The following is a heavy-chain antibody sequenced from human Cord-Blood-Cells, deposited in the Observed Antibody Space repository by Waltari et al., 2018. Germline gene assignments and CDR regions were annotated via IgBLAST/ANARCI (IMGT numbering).Heavy chain of an antibody. CDR3: ASGGFVDIVAPVDY. CDR2: IYYSGST. Sequence: QLQLQESGPGLVKPSETLSLTCTVSGGSISSSSYYWGWIRQPPGKGLEWIGSIYYSGSTYYNPSLKSRVTISVDTSKNQFSLKLSSVTAADTAVYYCASGGFVDIVAPVDYWGQGTPVTVSS. J-gene: IGHJ4*02. V-gene: IGHV4-39*07. D-gene: IGHD5-12*01. CDR1: GGSISSSSYY.